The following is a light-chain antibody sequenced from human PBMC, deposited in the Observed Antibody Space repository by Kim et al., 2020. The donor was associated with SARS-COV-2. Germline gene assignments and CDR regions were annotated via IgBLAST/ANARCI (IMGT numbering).Light chain of an antibody. CDR2: YDS. CDR1: NMGGRS. Sequence: GKTASITCAGSNMGGRSVYWEQQQQGQAPVLVIYYDSDRPSGIPERFSGSNSGNTATLTISRVEAGDEADYYCQVWDSSSDHPAYVFGTGTKVTVL. V-gene: IGLV3-21*04. CDR3: QVWDSSSDHPAYV. J-gene: IGLJ1*01.